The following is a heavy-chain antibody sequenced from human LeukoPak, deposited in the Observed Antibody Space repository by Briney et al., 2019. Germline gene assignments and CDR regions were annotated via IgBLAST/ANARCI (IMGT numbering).Heavy chain of an antibody. CDR2: ISGSGTNT. CDR1: GFTFSSYA. D-gene: IGHD1-26*01. Sequence: PGGSLRLSCAASGFTFSSYAMSWVRQAPGKGLEWVSAISGSGTNTYYADSVKGRFTISRDNSKNSLYLQMNSLRAEDTAVYYCAKGDTTWELPHDYWGQGTLVTVSS. CDR3: AKGDTTWELPHDY. V-gene: IGHV3-23*01. J-gene: IGHJ4*02.